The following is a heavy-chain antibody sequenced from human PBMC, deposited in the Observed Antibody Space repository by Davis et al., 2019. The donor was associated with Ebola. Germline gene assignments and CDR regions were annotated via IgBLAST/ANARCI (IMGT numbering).Heavy chain of an antibody. CDR2: ISSSGSTI. CDR3: ARDYIEMATEISYYYGMDV. V-gene: IGHV3-48*03. Sequence: GESLKISCAASGFTFDVYAMHWVRQAPGKGLEWVSYISSSGSTIYYADSVKGRFTISRDNAKNSLYLQMNSPRAEDTAVYYCARDYIEMATEISYYYGMDVWGQGTTVTVSS. CDR1: GFTFDVYA. J-gene: IGHJ6*02. D-gene: IGHD5-24*01.